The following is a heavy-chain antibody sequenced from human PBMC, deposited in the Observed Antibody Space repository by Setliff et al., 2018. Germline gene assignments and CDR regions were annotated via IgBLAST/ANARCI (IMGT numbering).Heavy chain of an antibody. D-gene: IGHD2-2*01. CDR2: ISGYNGYT. CDR3: VRDRAAIVVGPPTAAFDI. CDR1: GYTFAKSG. J-gene: IGHJ3*02. Sequence: ASVKVSCKAFGYTFAKSGTSWVRQAPGQGLEWMGWISGYNGYTVYAQKLQGRVTLTTDTSTGTAYMEVRSLRSDDTAQYYCVRDRAAIVVGPPTAAFDIWGQGTMVTVSS. V-gene: IGHV1-18*01.